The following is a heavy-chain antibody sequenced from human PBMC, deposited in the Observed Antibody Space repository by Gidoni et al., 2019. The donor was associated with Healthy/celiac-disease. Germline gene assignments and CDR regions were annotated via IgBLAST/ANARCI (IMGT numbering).Heavy chain of an antibody. V-gene: IGHV3-7*01. CDR2: IKQDGSEK. CDR1: GFTLSSYW. J-gene: IGHJ4*02. CDR3: ARGDLYGSGSYYPGGDY. D-gene: IGHD3-10*01. Sequence: EVQLVESGGGLVQPGGSLRLSCAASGFTLSSYWLSWVRQAPGKGLGWVANIKQDGSEKYYVDSVKGRFTISRDNAKNSLYLQMNSLRAEDTAVYYCARGDLYGSGSYYPGGDYWGQGTLVTVSS.